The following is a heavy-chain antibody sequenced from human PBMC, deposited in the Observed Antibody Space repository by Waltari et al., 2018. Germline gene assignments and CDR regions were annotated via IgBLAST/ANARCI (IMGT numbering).Heavy chain of an antibody. CDR3: ATYIGASLGTAAFDV. J-gene: IGHJ3*01. CDR2: MSYSGAT. D-gene: IGHD5-12*01. V-gene: IGHV4-39*01. CDR1: GVSITSNRHY. Sequence: QVQVQESGPGLVKPSETLSLTCSVSGVSITSNRHYWGWFRQPPGQGLEWIGNMSYSGATYSSPSLKSRVTISRDTSENQLSLKLGSVTAADTAVYYCATYIGASLGTAAFDVWGQGTTVTVSS.